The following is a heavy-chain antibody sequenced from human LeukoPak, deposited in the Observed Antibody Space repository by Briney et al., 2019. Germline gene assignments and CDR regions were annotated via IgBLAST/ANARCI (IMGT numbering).Heavy chain of an antibody. Sequence: SETLSLTCTVSGGSISSGDYYWSWIRQPPGKGLEWIGYTYYSGSTYYNPSLKSRVTISVDTSKNQFSLKLSSVTAADTAVYYCASSSSSVGLRDYWGQGTLVTVSS. CDR1: GGSISSGDYY. J-gene: IGHJ4*02. D-gene: IGHD6-6*01. V-gene: IGHV4-30-4*01. CDR3: ASSSSSVGLRDY. CDR2: TYYSGST.